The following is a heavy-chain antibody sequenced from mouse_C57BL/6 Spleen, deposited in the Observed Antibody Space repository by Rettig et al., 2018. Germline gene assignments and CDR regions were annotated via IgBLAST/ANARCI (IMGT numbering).Heavy chain of an antibody. V-gene: IGHV9-3*01. CDR2: INTDSGVP. D-gene: IGHD2-4*01. CDR3: ARFGDYDDAMDY. J-gene: IGHJ4*01. Sequence: INTDSGVPTYADDFKGRFAFSLETSASTAYLQINNLKNEDTATYFCARFGDYDDAMDYWGQGTSVTVSS.